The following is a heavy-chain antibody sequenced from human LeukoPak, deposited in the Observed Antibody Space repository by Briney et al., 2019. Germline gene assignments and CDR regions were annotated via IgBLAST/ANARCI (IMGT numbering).Heavy chain of an antibody. Sequence: GGSLRLSCAASGFTFSYYSMSWVRQAPGKGLEWVSYISSSGSTIYYADSVKGRFTISRDNAKNSLYLQMNSLRAEDTAVYYCARENEGDYIDYWGQGTLVTVSS. CDR2: ISSSGSTI. J-gene: IGHJ4*02. D-gene: IGHD1-1*01. CDR1: GFTFSYYS. CDR3: ARENEGDYIDY. V-gene: IGHV3-11*01.